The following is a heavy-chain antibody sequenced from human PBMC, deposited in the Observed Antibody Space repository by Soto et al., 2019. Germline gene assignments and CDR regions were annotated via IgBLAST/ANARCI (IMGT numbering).Heavy chain of an antibody. CDR2: IYHSGST. CDR1: GGSIGDKSYY. D-gene: IGHD4-17*01. Sequence: SETLSLTCTVSGGSIGDKSYYWGWIRQPPGKGLEWIGSIYHSGSTYYNPSLQSRVMVSVDKSKNQFSLKLSSVTAADTAVYYCARRYGASYDYWGQGTLVTVSS. V-gene: IGHV4-39*07. J-gene: IGHJ4*02. CDR3: ARRYGASYDY.